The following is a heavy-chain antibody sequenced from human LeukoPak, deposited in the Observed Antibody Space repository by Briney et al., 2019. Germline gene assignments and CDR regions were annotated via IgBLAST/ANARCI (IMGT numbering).Heavy chain of an antibody. CDR3: ARHRKTPGYCSGDICYLNYFDP. V-gene: IGHV4-39*01. J-gene: IGHJ5*02. CDR2: IYSSGNT. Sequence: SETLSLTCSVSGGSISGSTYYWGWIRQPPGKGLEWIGSIYSSGNTYYDPSLKSRVTISVDTSKNQFSLSLSSVTAADTAVYFCARHRKTPGYCSGDICYLNYFDPWGQGTLVTVSS. CDR1: GGSISGSTYY. D-gene: IGHD2-15*01.